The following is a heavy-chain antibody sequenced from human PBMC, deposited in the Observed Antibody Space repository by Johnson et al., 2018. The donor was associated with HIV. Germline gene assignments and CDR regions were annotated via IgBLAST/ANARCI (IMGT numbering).Heavy chain of an antibody. CDR2: IRYDGSNK. V-gene: IGHV3-30*02. Sequence: QVQLVESGGGVVQPGGSLRLSCAASGFTFSSYAMSWVRQAPGKGLEWVAFIRYDGSNKYYADSVKGRFTISRDNSKNTLYLQMNSLRAEDTAVYYCAKGYGGNGGAFDIWGQGTMVTVSS. J-gene: IGHJ3*02. D-gene: IGHD4-23*01. CDR1: GFTFSSYA. CDR3: AKGYGGNGGAFDI.